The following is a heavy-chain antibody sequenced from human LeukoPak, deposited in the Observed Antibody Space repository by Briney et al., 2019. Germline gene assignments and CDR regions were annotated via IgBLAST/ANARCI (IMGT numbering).Heavy chain of an antibody. J-gene: IGHJ6*03. CDR1: GFTFSNAW. V-gene: IGHV3-15*01. D-gene: IGHD3/OR15-3a*01. CDR2: IKSKTDGGTT. Sequence: PGGSLRLSCAASGFTFSNAWMSWVRQAPGKGLEWVGRIKSKTDGGTTDYAAPVKGRFTISRDDSKNTLYLQMNSLKTKDTAVYYCTMDWAYYYYMDVWGKGTTVTVSS. CDR3: TMDWAYYYYMDV.